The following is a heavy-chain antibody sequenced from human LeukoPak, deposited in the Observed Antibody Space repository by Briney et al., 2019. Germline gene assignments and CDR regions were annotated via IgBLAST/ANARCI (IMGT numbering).Heavy chain of an antibody. CDR2: IRADAVTT. Sequence: GGSLRLSCATSGFIFSHHGMNWVRQAPGKGLEWVSGIRADAVTTYYADSVKGRFTISRDNSKNTLFLQMNSLRGEDTAMYYCARVQGGGFRTADYWGQGTLVTVSS. D-gene: IGHD1-14*01. CDR1: GFIFSHHG. V-gene: IGHV3-23*01. CDR3: ARVQGGGFRTADY. J-gene: IGHJ4*02.